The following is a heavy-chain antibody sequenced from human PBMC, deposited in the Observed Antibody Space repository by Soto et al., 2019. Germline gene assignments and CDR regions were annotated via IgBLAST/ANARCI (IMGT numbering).Heavy chain of an antibody. CDR3: AGTYSSGWYGYYYYGMDV. J-gene: IGHJ6*02. D-gene: IGHD6-19*01. CDR2: IYSGGST. CDR1: GFTVSSNY. Sequence: GGSLRLSCAASGFTVSSNYMSWVRQAPGKGLEWVSVIYSGGSTYYADSVKGRFTISRHNSKNTLYLQMNSLRAEDTAVYYCAGTYSSGWYGYYYYGMDVWGQGTTVTVSS. V-gene: IGHV3-53*04.